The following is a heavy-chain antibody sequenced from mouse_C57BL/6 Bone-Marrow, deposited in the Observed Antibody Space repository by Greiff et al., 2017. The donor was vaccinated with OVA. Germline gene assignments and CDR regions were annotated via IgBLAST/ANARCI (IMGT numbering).Heavy chain of an antibody. V-gene: IGHV1-87*01. CDR2: GPGLEWIG. CDR3: SEDSAVYYCAWGDARDY. Sequence: VQLQQSGPELARPWASVTISCQAFYTFSRRVHLDIRNTNSGLQWVNPRTGPGLEWIGALSPGNGDTSYNQKFKGEATWTADKSASTADMQLSSLTSEDSAVYYCAWGDARDYWGQGTTVTVSS. CDR1: YTFS. J-gene: IGHJ4*01.